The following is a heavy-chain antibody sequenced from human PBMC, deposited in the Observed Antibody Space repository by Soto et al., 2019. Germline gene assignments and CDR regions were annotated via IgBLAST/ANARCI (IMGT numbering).Heavy chain of an antibody. D-gene: IGHD3-10*01. J-gene: IGHJ4*02. Sequence: QVQLQESGPGLVKPSQTLSLTCTVSGGSISSGGYYWSWIRQHPGKGLEWIGYIYYSGSTYYNPSLKSRVIISVDTSKTQYYLKLSSVTAADTAVYYCARGGVGWVDYWGQGTLVTVSS. V-gene: IGHV4-31*03. CDR1: GGSISSGGYY. CDR2: IYYSGST. CDR3: ARGGVGWVDY.